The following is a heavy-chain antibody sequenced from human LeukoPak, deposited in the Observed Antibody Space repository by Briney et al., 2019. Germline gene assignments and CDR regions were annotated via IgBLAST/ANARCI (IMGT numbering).Heavy chain of an antibody. D-gene: IGHD3-3*01. CDR3: ARGHFGVVLDY. CDR1: GFTFSGYS. J-gene: IGHJ4*02. V-gene: IGHV3-21*01. CDR2: IRGDSTET. Sequence: GGSLRLSCEGSGFTFSGYSMIWVRQAPGKGLEWVSSIRGDSTETRHADSLMGRFTISRDSAKKSLYLQMNSLRAEDTAVYYCARGHFGVVLDYWGQGTLVTVSS.